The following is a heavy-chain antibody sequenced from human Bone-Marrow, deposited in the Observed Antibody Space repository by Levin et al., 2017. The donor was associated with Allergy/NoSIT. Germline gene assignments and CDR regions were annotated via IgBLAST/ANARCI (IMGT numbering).Heavy chain of an antibody. CDR1: GFTFSSYA. CDR3: AKHVRRITMIVVVTPGTHGSAFDI. J-gene: IGHJ3*02. CDR2: ISGSGGST. D-gene: IGHD3-22*01. Sequence: GGSLRLSCAASGFTFSSYAMSWVRQAPGKGLEWVSAISGSGGSTYYADSVKGRFTISRDNSKNTLYLQMNSLRAEDTAVYYCAKHVRRITMIVVVTPGTHGSAFDIWGQGTMVTVSS. V-gene: IGHV3-23*01.